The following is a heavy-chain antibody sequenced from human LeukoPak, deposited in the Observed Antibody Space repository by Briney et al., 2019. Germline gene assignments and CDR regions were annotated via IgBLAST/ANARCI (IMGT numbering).Heavy chain of an antibody. CDR3: ARAAGLPPPLGYYYYYMDV. CDR1: GGSFSGYY. Sequence: PSETLSLTCAVYGGSFSGYYWSWIRQPPGKGLEWIGEFNHSGSTNYNPSLKSRVTISVDTSKNQFSLKLSSVTAADTAVYYCARAAGLPPPLGYYYYYMDVWGKGTTVTVSS. J-gene: IGHJ6*03. D-gene: IGHD6-19*01. CDR2: FNHSGST. V-gene: IGHV4-34*01.